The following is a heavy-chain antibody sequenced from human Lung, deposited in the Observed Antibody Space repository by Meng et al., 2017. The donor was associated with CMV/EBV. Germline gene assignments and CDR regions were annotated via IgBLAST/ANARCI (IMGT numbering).Heavy chain of an antibody. J-gene: IGHJ6*02. V-gene: IGHV3-21*01. CDR2: ISNGGAYI. CDR3: ARDVSPRSSVYFAIYYFYALDV. CDR1: GFMFSAYS. D-gene: IGHD5/OR15-5a*01. Sequence: GGSLRLXXAASGFMFSAYSMNWVRQAPGKGLEWVSSISNGGAYIYYADSVKGRFTISRDNAQNSLYLQMNSLRAEDMAVYYCARDVSPRSSVYFAIYYFYALDVWGQGTTVTVSS.